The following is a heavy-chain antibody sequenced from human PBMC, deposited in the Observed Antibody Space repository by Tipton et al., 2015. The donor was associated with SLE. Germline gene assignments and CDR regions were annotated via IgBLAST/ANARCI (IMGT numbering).Heavy chain of an antibody. CDR3: AKCGSGWVGAFDI. CDR1: GFTFSSYA. CDR2: ISYDGSNK. Sequence: SLRLSCAASGFTFSSYAMHWVRQAPGKGLEWVAVISYDGSNKYYADSVKGRFTISRDNSKNTLYLQMNSLRAEDTAVYYCAKCGSGWVGAFDIWGQGTMVTVSS. V-gene: IGHV3-30-3*02. J-gene: IGHJ3*02. D-gene: IGHD6-19*01.